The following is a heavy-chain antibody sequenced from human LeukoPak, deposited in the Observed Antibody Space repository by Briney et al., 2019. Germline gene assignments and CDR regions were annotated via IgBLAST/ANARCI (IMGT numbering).Heavy chain of an antibody. V-gene: IGHV4-39*01. CDR1: XXXISXSSXX. J-gene: IGHJ3*02. CDR3: AMDAFDI. Sequence: SEXXXLTXXXSXXXISXSSXXWGXLRQPPGKGLEGIGSIYYSGSTYYNPSLKSRVTISVDTSKNQFSLKLSSVTAADTAVYYCAMDAFDIWGQGTMVTVSS. CDR2: IYYSGST.